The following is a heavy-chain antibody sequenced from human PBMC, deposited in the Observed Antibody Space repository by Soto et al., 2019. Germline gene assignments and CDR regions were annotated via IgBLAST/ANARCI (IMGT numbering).Heavy chain of an antibody. CDR2: ITFNGGST. J-gene: IGHJ4*01. D-gene: IGHD1-20*01. V-gene: IGHV3-23*01. Sequence: PGGSLRLSCAASGFTFSDSAMTWVRQTPGKGLEYVSSITFNGGSTYYADSVKGRFTISRDNSKNTLYLQMNSLRAEDTALYYCAKDVVDRGISYWGQGTLVTVSS. CDR3: AKDVVDRGISY. CDR1: GFTFSDSA.